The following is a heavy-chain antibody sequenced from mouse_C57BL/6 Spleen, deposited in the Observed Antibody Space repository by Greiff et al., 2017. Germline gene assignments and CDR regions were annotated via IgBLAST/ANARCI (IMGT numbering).Heavy chain of an antibody. CDR3: ARANYDAGCAY. D-gene: IGHD2-3*01. J-gene: IGHJ3*01. CDR2: IDPSDSYT. V-gene: IGHV1-69*01. Sequence: QVQLQQPGAELVMPGASVKLSCKASGYTFTSYWMHWVKQRPGQGLEWIGEIDPSDSYTNYNQKFKGKSTLTVDKSSSTAYMQLSSLTSEDSAVYYCARANYDAGCAYWGQGTLVTVSA. CDR1: GYTFTSYW.